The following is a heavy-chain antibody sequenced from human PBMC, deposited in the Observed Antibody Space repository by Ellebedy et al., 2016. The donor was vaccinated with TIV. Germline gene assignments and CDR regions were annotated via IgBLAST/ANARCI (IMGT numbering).Heavy chain of an antibody. J-gene: IGHJ5*02. V-gene: IGHV4-34*01. CDR3: ARNLRYSSSHRWFNP. D-gene: IGHD6-6*01. CDR2: INHSGST. Sequence: SETLSLXXAVYGGSFSGYYWSWIRQPPGKGLEWIGEINHSGSTNYNPSLKSRVTISVDTSKNQFSLKLSSVTAADTAVYYCARNLRYSSSHRWFNPWGQGTLVTVSS. CDR1: GGSFSGYY.